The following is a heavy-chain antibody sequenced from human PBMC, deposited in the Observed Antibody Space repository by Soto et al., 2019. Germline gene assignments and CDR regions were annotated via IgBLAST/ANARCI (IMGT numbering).Heavy chain of an antibody. Sequence: QVHLQQWGAGLLKPSETLSLTCAVHGGSFSGYQWIWIRQPPGKGLEWIGEVSPGGSTIHSRSLGGRVTISLDTPKTQFSLNLTSVTAADTAVYYCARGSSGYSRTVAYYHYTMDVWGKGTTVTVSS. J-gene: IGHJ6*03. CDR2: VSPGGST. D-gene: IGHD3-22*01. CDR3: ARGSSGYSRTVAYYHYTMDV. CDR1: GGSFSGYQ. V-gene: IGHV4-34*01.